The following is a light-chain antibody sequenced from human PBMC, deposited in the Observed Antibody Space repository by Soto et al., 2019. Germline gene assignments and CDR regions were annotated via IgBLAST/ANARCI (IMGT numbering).Light chain of an antibody. CDR3: QQYGSTPLT. J-gene: IGKJ4*01. CDR1: QSVGNNY. V-gene: IGKV3-20*01. CDR2: DAS. Sequence: ILLTQSPCTLSLSPGESATLSCRASQSVGNNYLAWYQQRPGQAPRFLMYDASTRATGIPDRFSGSGSGTDFTLTISRLEPEDFAVYYCQQYGSTPLTFGGGTKVDIK.